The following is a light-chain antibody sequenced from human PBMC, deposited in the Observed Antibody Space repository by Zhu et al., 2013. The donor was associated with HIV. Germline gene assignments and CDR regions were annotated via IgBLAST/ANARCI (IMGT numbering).Light chain of an antibody. CDR2: GAS. J-gene: IGKJ5*01. CDR1: QSVRSY. Sequence: EIVLTQSPAPCFVSGERATLSCRASQSVRSYLAWYQQKVGQAPRLLIYGASSRATGIPDRFSGSGSGTDFTLTITRLEPEDFAVYYCQQRSNWPPEITFGQGTRLEIK. CDR3: QQRSNWPPEIT. V-gene: IGKV3-11*01.